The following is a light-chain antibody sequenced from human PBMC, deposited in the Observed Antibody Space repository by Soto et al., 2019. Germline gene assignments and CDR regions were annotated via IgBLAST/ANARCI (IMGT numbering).Light chain of an antibody. Sequence: DIQMTQSPPSLSASVGDRVTITCRARQAGSNDLRWFQQKPGKAPKRLIFGASNLESGVPSRFSGIGSGTEFMRTVTNLMPLDFATYYCLQHTYFRSVGQGTKVDIK. CDR1: QAGSND. J-gene: IGKJ1*01. CDR3: LQHTYFRS. V-gene: IGKV1-17*02. CDR2: GAS.